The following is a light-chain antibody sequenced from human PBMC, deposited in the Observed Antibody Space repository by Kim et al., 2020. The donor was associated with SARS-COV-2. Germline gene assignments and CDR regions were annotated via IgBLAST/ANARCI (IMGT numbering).Light chain of an antibody. V-gene: IGKV3-11*01. Sequence: PGERTTLPCRGSQKIVNYLVWYQQKTRQPPRRLLYDESNRATGVPDRMSGSGSGTDFSITISSLEPEDYSIYYCQQRNSRPPAVTFGGGTRVDIK. CDR3: QQRNSRPPAVT. CDR2: DES. J-gene: IGKJ4*01. CDR1: QKIVNY.